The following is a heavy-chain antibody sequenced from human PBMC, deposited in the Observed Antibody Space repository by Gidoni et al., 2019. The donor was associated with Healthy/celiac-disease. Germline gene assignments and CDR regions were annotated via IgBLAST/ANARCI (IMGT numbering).Heavy chain of an antibody. CDR1: GCSISSSSYY. Sequence: QLQLQESGPGLVKPSDTLSLTCPVSGCSISSSSYYRGWIRQPPGKGLEWIGGIYYSGSTYYNPSLKSRVTISVDTSKNQFSLKLSSVTAADTAVYYCARHYSAGAFDIWGQGTMVTVSS. CDR2: IYYSGST. J-gene: IGHJ3*02. CDR3: ARHYSAGAFDI. D-gene: IGHD2-21*01. V-gene: IGHV4-39*01.